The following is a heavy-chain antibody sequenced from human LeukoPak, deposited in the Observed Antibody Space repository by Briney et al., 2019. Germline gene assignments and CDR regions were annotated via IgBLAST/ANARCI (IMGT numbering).Heavy chain of an antibody. D-gene: IGHD6-19*01. CDR1: GFIFSNYA. CDR2: ISGDGTNT. CDR3: AKLGWDAPQ. Sequence: GGSLRLSCAASGFIFSNYAMNWVRQAPGKGLVWVSDISGDGTNTNYADSVKGRFTISRDNSKNTLYLQMNSLRADDTAVYYCAKLGWDAPQWGQGTLVTVSS. V-gene: IGHV3-23*01. J-gene: IGHJ4*02.